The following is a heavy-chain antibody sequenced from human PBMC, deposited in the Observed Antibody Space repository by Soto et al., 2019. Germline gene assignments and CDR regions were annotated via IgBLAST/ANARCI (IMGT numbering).Heavy chain of an antibody. Sequence: PSETLSLTCTVSGDSITSNSYFWAWIRQPPGKGLEWIGSIYYSGTTYYNPSLKSRVTISVDRSKNQFSLKLSSVTAATTAVYYCARDFGGGALDSWGQGTLVTVSS. D-gene: IGHD3-3*01. J-gene: IGHJ5*01. CDR1: GDSITSNSYF. CDR3: ARDFGGGALDS. V-gene: IGHV4-39*02. CDR2: IYYSGTT.